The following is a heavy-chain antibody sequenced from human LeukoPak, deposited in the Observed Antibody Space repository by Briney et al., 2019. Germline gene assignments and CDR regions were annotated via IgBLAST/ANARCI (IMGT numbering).Heavy chain of an antibody. CDR1: GGSFSGYY. Sequence: SETLSLTCAVYGGSFSGYYWGWLRQPPGKGLEWIGSIFYGGSTDYNPSLKSRVTTSVDTSKNHFSLKLSSVTAADTAVYYCARGVVDWYFDFWGRGTLVIVSS. CDR2: IFYGGST. D-gene: IGHD2-2*01. J-gene: IGHJ2*01. V-gene: IGHV4-34*01. CDR3: ARGVVDWYFDF.